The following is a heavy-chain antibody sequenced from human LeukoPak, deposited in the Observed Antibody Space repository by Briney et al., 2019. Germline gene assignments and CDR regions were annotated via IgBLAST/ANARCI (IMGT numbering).Heavy chain of an antibody. D-gene: IGHD2-15*01. Sequence: SQTLSLTCTVSGGSISSGSYYWSWIRQPAGKGLEWIGRIYTSGSTNYNPSLKSRVTITVDTSKNQFSLKLSSVTAADTAVYYCARGPTYCSSSSCLQGEWGQGTLVTVSS. CDR1: GGSISSGSYY. CDR2: IYTSGST. V-gene: IGHV4-61*02. J-gene: IGHJ4*02. CDR3: ARGPTYCSSSSCLQGE.